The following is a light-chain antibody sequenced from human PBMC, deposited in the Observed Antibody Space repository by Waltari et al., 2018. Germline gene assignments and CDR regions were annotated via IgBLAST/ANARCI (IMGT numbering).Light chain of an antibody. CDR1: RTVLYSSNNKNY. CDR3: QQYYNIPWT. Sequence: DIVMTQSPDSLAVSLGESATIHCKSSRTVLYSSNNKNYLTWYQQKAGKAPKLPISWASARQAGAPERFSGSGSGTDFALTISSLQAEDAAVYYCQQYYNIPWTFGQGTKVEVK. V-gene: IGKV4-1*01. J-gene: IGKJ1*01. CDR2: WAS.